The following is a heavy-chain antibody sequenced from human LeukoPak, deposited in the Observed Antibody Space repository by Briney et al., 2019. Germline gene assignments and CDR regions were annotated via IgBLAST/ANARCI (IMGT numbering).Heavy chain of an antibody. J-gene: IGHJ3*02. CDR3: ARGAAAGMGGHDAFDI. V-gene: IGHV3-53*01. D-gene: IGHD6-13*01. Sequence: PGGSLRLSCTASGFTVSTNYMNWVRQAPGKGLECVSLMYAGGNTYYADSVEGRFTISRDTSKNTLYLQMNSLRVEDTAVYYCARGAAAGMGGHDAFDIWGQGTMVTVSS. CDR1: GFTVSTNY. CDR2: MYAGGNT.